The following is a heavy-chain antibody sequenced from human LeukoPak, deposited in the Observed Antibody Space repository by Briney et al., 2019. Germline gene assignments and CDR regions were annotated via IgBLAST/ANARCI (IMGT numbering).Heavy chain of an antibody. J-gene: IGHJ4*02. CDR1: GVSISSASYY. D-gene: IGHD4-17*01. CDR3: GFGDYY. CDR2: IYISGST. Sequence: SETLSLTCTVSGVSISSASYYWSWIRQPAGKGLEWIGRIYISGSTNYKSSLKSRVTISLDTSKNQFSLKLSSVTAADTAVYYCGFGDYYWGQGTLVTVSS. V-gene: IGHV4-61*02.